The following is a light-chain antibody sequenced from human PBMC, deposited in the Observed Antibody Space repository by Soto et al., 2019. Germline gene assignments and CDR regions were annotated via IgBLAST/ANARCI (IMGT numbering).Light chain of an antibody. CDR1: QSVTTN. Sequence: EIVMTQFPATLSVSPGERASLSCRASQSVTTNLAWYQQKPGQAPRLLIYGAYIRATGIPVRFSGSGSGTEFTLTISSLQSEDFAVYYCQQYNNWPFITFGQGTRLEIK. J-gene: IGKJ5*01. CDR3: QQYNNWPFIT. V-gene: IGKV3-15*01. CDR2: GAY.